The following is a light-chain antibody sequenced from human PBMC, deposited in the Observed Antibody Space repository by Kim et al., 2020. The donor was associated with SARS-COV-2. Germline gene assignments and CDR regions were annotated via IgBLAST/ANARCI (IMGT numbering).Light chain of an antibody. CDR3: QQSYSTPWT. CDR2: DAF. V-gene: IGKV1-39*01. J-gene: IGKJ1*01. CDR1: QSISSY. Sequence: DIQMTQSPTSLSASVGDRVTITCRASQSISSYLNWYQKKPGKAPKLLIYDAFNLESGVPSRFSGSGSGTDFTLTISSLQPEDFATYYCQQSYSTPWTFGQGTKVDIK.